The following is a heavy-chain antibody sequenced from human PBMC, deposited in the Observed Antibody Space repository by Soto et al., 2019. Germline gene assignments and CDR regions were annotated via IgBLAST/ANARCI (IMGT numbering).Heavy chain of an antibody. V-gene: IGHV1-69*12. CDR3: ARAEMATIKLVGYGMDV. J-gene: IGHJ6*02. CDR2: IIPIFGTA. CDR1: GGTFSSYA. D-gene: IGHD5-12*01. Sequence: QVQLVQSGAEVKKPGSSVKVSCKASGGTFSSYAISWVRQAPGQGLEWMGGIIPIFGTANYAQKFQGRVTITADEYTSTAYMELSSLRSEDTAVYYCARAEMATIKLVGYGMDVWGQGTTVTVSS.